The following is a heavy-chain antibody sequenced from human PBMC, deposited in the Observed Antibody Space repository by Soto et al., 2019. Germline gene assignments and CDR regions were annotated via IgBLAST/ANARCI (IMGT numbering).Heavy chain of an antibody. CDR2: IYYSGST. V-gene: IGHV4-59*01. CDR3: ARDSGIAAAIDY. Sequence: PSETLSLTCTVSGGSISSYYWSWIRQPPGKGLEWIGYIYYSGSTNYNPSLKSRVTISVDTSKNQFSLKLSSVTAADTAVYYCARDSGIAAAIDYWGQGTLVTVSS. CDR1: GGSISSYY. D-gene: IGHD6-13*01. J-gene: IGHJ4*02.